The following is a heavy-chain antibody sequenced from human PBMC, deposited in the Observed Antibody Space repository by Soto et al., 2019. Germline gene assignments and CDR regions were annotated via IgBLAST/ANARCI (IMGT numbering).Heavy chain of an antibody. V-gene: IGHV3-30*18. J-gene: IGHJ4*02. CDR2: SSYDGSTK. CDR3: AKVLSLIAAAVFSPLHY. Sequence: QVQLVESGGGVVQPGRSLRLSCAASGFTFSDYGMHWVRQAPGKGLEWVAVSSYDGSTKYYADSVKGRFTISRDNSKNTLYLQMNSLRAEDTAVYYCAKVLSLIAAAVFSPLHYWGQGTLVTVSS. CDR1: GFTFSDYG. D-gene: IGHD6-13*01.